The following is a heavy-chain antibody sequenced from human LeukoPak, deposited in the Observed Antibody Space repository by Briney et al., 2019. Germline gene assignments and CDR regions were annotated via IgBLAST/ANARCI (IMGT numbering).Heavy chain of an antibody. Sequence: ASVKVSCKASGGTFSSYAISWVRQAPGQGLEWMGGIIPIFGTANYAQKFQGRATITADESTSTAYMELSSLRSEDTAVYYCARGGQLWFRATRLDYWGQGTLVTVSS. CDR2: IIPIFGTA. J-gene: IGHJ4*02. D-gene: IGHD5-18*01. CDR1: GGTFSSYA. CDR3: ARGGQLWFRATRLDY. V-gene: IGHV1-69*01.